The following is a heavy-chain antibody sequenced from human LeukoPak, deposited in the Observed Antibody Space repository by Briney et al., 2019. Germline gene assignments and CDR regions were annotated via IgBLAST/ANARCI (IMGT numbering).Heavy chain of an antibody. J-gene: IGHJ6*03. D-gene: IGHD6-6*01. CDR1: GYTFTSYY. Sequence: ASVKVSCKASGYTFTSYYMHWVRLAPGQGLEWMGWINPNSGGTNYAQKFQGRVTMTRDTSISTAYMELSRLRSDDTAVYYCARDGLPEYSSSRPLYYYYYYMDVWGKGTTVTVSS. CDR2: INPNSGGT. CDR3: ARDGLPEYSSSRPLYYYYYYMDV. V-gene: IGHV1-2*02.